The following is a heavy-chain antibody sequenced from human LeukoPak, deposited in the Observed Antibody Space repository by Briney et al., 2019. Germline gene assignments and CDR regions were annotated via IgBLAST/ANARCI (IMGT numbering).Heavy chain of an antibody. Sequence: AGGSLSLSCAASGFTLSDYYMSWIRQAPGRGGVWVSVIYSGGSTYYADSVKGRFTISRDNSKNALYLQMNSLRAEDTGVYYCARGSRSLYFYYRDVWGKGTTVTVSS. D-gene: IGHD2/OR15-2a*01. V-gene: IGHV3-53*01. CDR2: IYSGGST. CDR3: ARGSRSLYFYYRDV. J-gene: IGHJ6*03. CDR1: GFTLSDYY.